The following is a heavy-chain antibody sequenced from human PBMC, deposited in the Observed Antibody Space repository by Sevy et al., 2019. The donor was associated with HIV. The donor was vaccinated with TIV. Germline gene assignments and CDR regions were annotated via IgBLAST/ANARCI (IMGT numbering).Heavy chain of an antibody. V-gene: IGHV3-33*01. CDR2: IWHDGGNK. J-gene: IGHJ5*02. CDR1: GFTFSSYG. Sequence: GGSLRLSCAASGFTFSSYGMHWVRQAPGKGLEWVAVIWHDGGNKYNADSVKGRFTISRENSKNTLYLQMNSLGAEDTAVYYCARESGYSSGWNLDNWFDPWGQGTLVTVSS. D-gene: IGHD6-19*01. CDR3: ARESGYSSGWNLDNWFDP.